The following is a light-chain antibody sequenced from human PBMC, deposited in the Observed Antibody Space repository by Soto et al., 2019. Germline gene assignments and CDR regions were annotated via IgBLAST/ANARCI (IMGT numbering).Light chain of an antibody. CDR1: QSVTSY. Sequence: DIQMTQSPSSLSASVGDSVTITCRTSQSVTSYLNWYQQKPGKAPKLLIYAASHLQSGVPSKFSASGSGTDFTLTISSLQPEDFATYYCQQSYSSPPTFGQGTRLEIK. V-gene: IGKV1-39*01. CDR3: QQSYSSPPT. J-gene: IGKJ5*01. CDR2: AAS.